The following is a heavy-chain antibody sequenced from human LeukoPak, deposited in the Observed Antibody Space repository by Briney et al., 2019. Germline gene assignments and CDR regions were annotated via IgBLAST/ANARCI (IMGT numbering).Heavy chain of an antibody. J-gene: IGHJ3*02. Sequence: GASVKVSCKASGYTFTSYGISWVRQAPGQGREWMGWISAYNGNTHYAQSLQGRATLTTDTSTSTAYMELRSLRSDDTAVYYCARNSYYYASDAFDIWGQGTMVTVSS. CDR3: ARNSYYYASDAFDI. CDR2: ISAYNGNT. CDR1: GYTFTSYG. D-gene: IGHD3-10*01. V-gene: IGHV1-18*01.